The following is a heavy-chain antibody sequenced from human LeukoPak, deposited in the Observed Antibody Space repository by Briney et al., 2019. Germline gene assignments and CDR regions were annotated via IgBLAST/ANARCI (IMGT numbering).Heavy chain of an antibody. V-gene: IGHV1-24*01. CDR1: GYTLTELS. D-gene: IGHD2-21*02. J-gene: IGHJ4*02. CDR2: FDPEDGET. CDR3: ATDAVTANFFDY. Sequence: ASVKVSCKVSGYTLTELSMHWVRQAPGKGLEWMGGFDPEDGETIYAQKFQGRVTMTEDTSTDTAYMELSSLRSEDTAVYYCATDAVTANFFDYRGQGTLVTVSS.